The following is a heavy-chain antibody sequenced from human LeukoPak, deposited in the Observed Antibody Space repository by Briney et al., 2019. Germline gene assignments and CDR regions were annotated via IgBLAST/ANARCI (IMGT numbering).Heavy chain of an antibody. Sequence: SETLSLTCTVSGGSISSYYWSWIRQPPGKGLEWIGYIYYSGSTNYNPTLKSRVTISVDTSKNQFSLKLSSVTAADTAVYYCARAKYYYGSGSYGYFDYWGQGTLVTVSS. CDR3: ARAKYYYGSGSYGYFDY. V-gene: IGHV4-59*01. J-gene: IGHJ4*02. CDR1: GGSISSYY. CDR2: IYYSGST. D-gene: IGHD3-10*01.